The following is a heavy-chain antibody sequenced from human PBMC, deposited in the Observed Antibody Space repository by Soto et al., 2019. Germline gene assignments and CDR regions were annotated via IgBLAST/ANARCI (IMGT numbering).Heavy chain of an antibody. CDR3: LGGSYYHTDAFDI. D-gene: IGHD3-10*01. CDR2: ISSSSSTI. Sequence: GGSLRLSCAASGFTFSSYSMNWVRQAPGKGLEWVSYISSSSSTIYYADSVKGRFTISRDNAKNSLYLQMNSLRAEDTAVYYCLGGSYYHTDAFDIWGQGTMVTVSS. CDR1: GFTFSSYS. J-gene: IGHJ3*02. V-gene: IGHV3-48*04.